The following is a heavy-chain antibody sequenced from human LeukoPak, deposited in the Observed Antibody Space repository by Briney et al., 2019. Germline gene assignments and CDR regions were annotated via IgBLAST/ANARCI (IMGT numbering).Heavy chain of an antibody. J-gene: IGHJ4*02. CDR2: IYSGGRT. V-gene: IGHV3-66*02. D-gene: IGHD3-3*01. CDR1: GFTVFSNY. Sequence: GGSLRLSCAASGFTVFSNYMTWVRQAPGKGLEWLSVIYSGGRTYYADSVKGRFTISRDNSKNTLYLQMNSLRAEDTAVYYCAKGGSVRFLEWSPGFDYWGQGTLVTVSS. CDR3: AKGGSVRFLEWSPGFDY.